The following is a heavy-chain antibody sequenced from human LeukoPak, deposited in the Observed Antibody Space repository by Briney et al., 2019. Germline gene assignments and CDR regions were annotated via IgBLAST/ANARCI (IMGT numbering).Heavy chain of an antibody. V-gene: IGHV4-34*01. Sequence: PSETLSLTCGVSGGSVTIYYWSWIRQSPRKGRQWLGAIRHSEGTTYNPTLKSRLAISLEASSNQFSLKLTSMTAADTAVYYCARASARLSVAGDFDYWGQGSLVTVAS. J-gene: IGHJ4*02. D-gene: IGHD6-19*01. CDR2: IRHSEGT. CDR1: GGSVTIYY. CDR3: ARASARLSVAGDFDY.